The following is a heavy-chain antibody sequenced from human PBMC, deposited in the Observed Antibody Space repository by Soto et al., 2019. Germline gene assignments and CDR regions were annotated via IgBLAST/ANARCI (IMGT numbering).Heavy chain of an antibody. V-gene: IGHV4-30-2*01. J-gene: IGHJ6*02. D-gene: IGHD2-2*01. Sequence: SETLSLTCAVSGGSISGDGYSWSWIRQPPGKGLEWIGYIYHSGSTYYNPSLKSRVTISVDRSKNQFSLTLSSVTAADTAVYYCARSLPVPAGRLDGMDVWGQGTTVTVSS. CDR3: ARSLPVPAGRLDGMDV. CDR1: GGSISGDGYS. CDR2: IYHSGST.